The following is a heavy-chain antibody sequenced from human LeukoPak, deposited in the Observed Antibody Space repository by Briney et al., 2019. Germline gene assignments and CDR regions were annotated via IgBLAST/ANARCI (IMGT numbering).Heavy chain of an antibody. D-gene: IGHD3-10*01. CDR3: AKDRSPKVSGLTKSDY. J-gene: IGHJ4*01. CDR2: ISYDGSKK. Sequence: GGSLRLSCAASGFMLCRYGMNWVPQAPGKGVVWGAVISYDGSKKYYADSLKGRFTISRDNSKNTVYVQMSNLTTEDSAVYYCAKDRSPKVSGLTKSDYWGQGTLATVPS. V-gene: IGHV3-30*18. CDR1: GFMLCRYG.